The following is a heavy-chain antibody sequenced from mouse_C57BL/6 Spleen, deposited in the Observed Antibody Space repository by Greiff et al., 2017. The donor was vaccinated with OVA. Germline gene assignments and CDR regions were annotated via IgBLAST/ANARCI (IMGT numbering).Heavy chain of an antibody. Sequence: HLHQSVPDLVNPGASVKISCNSSGYAFSSSWMNWVKQSPGKCLECIGRIYPGDGDTNYNGKFKGKATLTADKSSSTAYMQLSSLTSEDSAVYFCARNGRFDYWGQGTTLTVSS. CDR1: GYAFSSSW. CDR3: ARNGRFDY. V-gene: IGHV1-82*01. J-gene: IGHJ2*01. CDR2: IYPGDGDT. D-gene: IGHD4-1*01.